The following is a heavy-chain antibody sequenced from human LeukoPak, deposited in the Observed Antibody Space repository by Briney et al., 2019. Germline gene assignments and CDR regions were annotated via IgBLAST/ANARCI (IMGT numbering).Heavy chain of an antibody. Sequence: GGSLRLSCVASGFSFGSYWMAWVRQAPWKELEWVANMKHDGIEKYHVDSVKGRFTVSRDNTKNSLYLHMSSLRVEDTAVYYCAREGREGYNYPALDFWGQGILVTVSS. CDR1: GFSFGSYW. J-gene: IGHJ4*02. V-gene: IGHV3-7*05. CDR2: MKHDGIEK. CDR3: AREGREGYNYPALDF. D-gene: IGHD5-24*01.